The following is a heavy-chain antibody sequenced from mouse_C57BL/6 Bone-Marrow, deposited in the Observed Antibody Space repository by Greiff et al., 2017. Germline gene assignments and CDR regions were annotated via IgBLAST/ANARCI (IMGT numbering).Heavy chain of an antibody. Sequence: QVQLQQPGAELVKPGASVKLSCKASGYTFTSYWMQWVKQRPGQGLEWIGEIDPSDSYTNYNQKFKGKATLTVDTSSSTAYMQLNSLTSEDSAVXYCARDGGYYDYWGQGTTLTVSS. D-gene: IGHD2-3*01. CDR1: GYTFTSYW. CDR3: ARDGGYYDY. J-gene: IGHJ2*01. V-gene: IGHV1-50*01. CDR2: IDPSDSYT.